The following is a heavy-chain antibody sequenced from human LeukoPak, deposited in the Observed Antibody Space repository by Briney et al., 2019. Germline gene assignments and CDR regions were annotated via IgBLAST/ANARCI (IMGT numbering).Heavy chain of an antibody. CDR3: ASNYYDSSGRLLSY. CDR1: GFTFSSYS. V-gene: IGHV3-21*01. J-gene: IGHJ4*02. CDR2: ISSSRSYI. D-gene: IGHD3-22*01. Sequence: GGSLRLSCAASGFTFSSYSMNWVRQAPGKGLEWVSSISSSRSYIYYADSVKGRFTISRDNAKNSLYLQMNSLRAEDTAVYYCASNYYDSSGRLLSYWGQGTLVTVSS.